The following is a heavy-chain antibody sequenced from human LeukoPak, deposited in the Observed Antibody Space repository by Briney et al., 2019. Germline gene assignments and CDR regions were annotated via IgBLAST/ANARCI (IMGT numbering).Heavy chain of an antibody. D-gene: IGHD3-10*01. J-gene: IGHJ4*02. CDR2: ISDGGSTI. CDR3: ARGPRGDLFDYYFDY. Sequence: GSSLRLSCAASGFTFNSYEMNWVRQAPGKGLEWVSYISDGGSTIYYADSVKGRFTISRDNAKNSLFLQMNGLRAEDTAIYYCARGPRGDLFDYYFDYRGQGTLVTVSS. V-gene: IGHV3-48*03. CDR1: GFTFNSYE.